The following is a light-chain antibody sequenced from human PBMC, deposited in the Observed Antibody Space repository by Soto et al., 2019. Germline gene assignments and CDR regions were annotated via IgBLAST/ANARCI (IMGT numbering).Light chain of an antibody. CDR2: ANN. Sequence: QSVLTQPPSASGTPGQRVTISCSGSSSNIGSEHVNWYQQVPGTAPKLLIYANNQRPSGVPDRFSVSKSGTSASLAIGGLXXXXXXXYYCAAWDDSLKGWVFGGGTKVTVL. V-gene: IGLV1-44*01. J-gene: IGLJ3*02. CDR3: AAWDDSLKGWV. CDR1: SSNIGSEH.